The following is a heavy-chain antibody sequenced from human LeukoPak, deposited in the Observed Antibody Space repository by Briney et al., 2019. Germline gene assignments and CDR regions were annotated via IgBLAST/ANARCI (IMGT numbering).Heavy chain of an antibody. CDR1: GGSFSGYY. J-gene: IGHJ4*02. V-gene: IGHV4-34*01. Sequence: SETLSLTCAVYGGSFSGYYWGWIRQPPGKGLEWIGSIYYSGSTYYNPSLKSRVSISVDTSKNQFSLKLSSVTAADTAVYYCAMPSWGSGSYRSFDYWGQGTLVTVSS. CDR2: IYYSGST. D-gene: IGHD3-10*01. CDR3: AMPSWGSGSYRSFDY.